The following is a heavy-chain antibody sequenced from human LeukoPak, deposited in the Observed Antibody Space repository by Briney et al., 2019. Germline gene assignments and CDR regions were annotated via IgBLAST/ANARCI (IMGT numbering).Heavy chain of an antibody. J-gene: IGHJ5*02. CDR1: GYSISSGYY. D-gene: IGHD3-10*01. CDR3: ARHTELGRTYYYGSGTTYWFDP. CDR2: IYHSGST. Sequence: KPSETLSLTCAVSGYSISSGYYWGWIRQPPGKGLEWIGSIYHSGSTYYNPSLKSRVTISVDTSKNQFSLKLSSVTAADTAVCYCARHTELGRTYYYGSGTTYWFDPWGQGTLVTVSS. V-gene: IGHV4-38-2*01.